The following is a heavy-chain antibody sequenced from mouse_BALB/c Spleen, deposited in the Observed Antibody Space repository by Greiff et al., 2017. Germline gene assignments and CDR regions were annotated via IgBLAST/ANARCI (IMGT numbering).Heavy chain of an antibody. D-gene: IGHD1-1*01. V-gene: IGHV1-66*01. CDR2: IFPGSGNT. Sequence: QVQLKESGPELVKPGASVKISCKASGYSFTSYYIHWVKQRPGQGLEWIGWIFPGSGNTKYNEKFKGKATLTADTSSSTAYMQLSSLTSEDSAVYFCARGGYYYGSSPFAYWGQGTLVTVSA. J-gene: IGHJ3*01. CDR3: ARGGYYYGSSPFAY. CDR1: GYSFTSYY.